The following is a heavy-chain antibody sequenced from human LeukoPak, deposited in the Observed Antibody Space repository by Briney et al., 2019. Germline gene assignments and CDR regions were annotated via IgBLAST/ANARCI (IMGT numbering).Heavy chain of an antibody. CDR2: IRSKANSYAT. J-gene: IGHJ6*04. D-gene: IGHD3-10*02. Sequence: GGSLKLSCAASGFTFSGSAMHWVRQASGKGLEWVGRIRSKANSYATAYAASVKGRFTISRDDSKNTAYLQMNSLRAEDTAVYYCAELGITMIGGVWGKGTTVTISS. CDR1: GFTFSGSA. V-gene: IGHV3-73*01. CDR3: AELGITMIGGV.